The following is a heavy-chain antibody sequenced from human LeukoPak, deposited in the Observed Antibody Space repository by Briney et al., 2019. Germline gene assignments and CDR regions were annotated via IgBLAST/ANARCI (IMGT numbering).Heavy chain of an antibody. CDR3: ARGPVVGSSLDY. V-gene: IGHV4-34*01. J-gene: IGHJ4*02. Sequence: SETLSLTCAVYGGSFSGYYWSWIRQPPGKGLEWIGEINHSGSTNYNPSLKSRVTISVDTSKNQFSLKLSSVTAADTAVYYCARGPVVGSSLDYWGQGTLVTVS. CDR1: GGSFSGYY. D-gene: IGHD1-26*01. CDR2: INHSGST.